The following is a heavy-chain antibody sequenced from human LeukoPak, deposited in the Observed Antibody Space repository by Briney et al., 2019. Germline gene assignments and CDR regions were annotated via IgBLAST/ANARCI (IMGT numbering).Heavy chain of an antibody. CDR1: GFTFSSYS. CDR3: ARSGWYGPYYFDY. V-gene: IGHV3-66*01. J-gene: IGHJ4*02. D-gene: IGHD6-19*01. CDR2: IYSGGST. Sequence: QTGGSLRLSCTASGFTFSSYSMNWVRQAPGKGLEWVSVIYSGGSTYYADSVKGRFTISRDNSKNTLYLQMNSLRAEDTAVYYCARSGWYGPYYFDYWGQGTLVTVSS.